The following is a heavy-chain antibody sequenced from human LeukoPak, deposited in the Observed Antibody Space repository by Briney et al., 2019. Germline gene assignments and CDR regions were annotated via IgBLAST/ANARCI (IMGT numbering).Heavy chain of an antibody. CDR2: IYYSGST. CDR1: GGSISSHY. V-gene: IGHV4-59*11. Sequence: SETLSLTCTVSGGSISSHYWSWIRQPPGKGLEWIGYIYYSGSTKYNPSLKSRVTISVDTSKNQFSLKLSSVTAADTAVYYCARGGIKKYSYGYPWFDPWGQGTLVTVSS. CDR3: ARGGIKKYSYGYPWFDP. J-gene: IGHJ5*02. D-gene: IGHD5-18*01.